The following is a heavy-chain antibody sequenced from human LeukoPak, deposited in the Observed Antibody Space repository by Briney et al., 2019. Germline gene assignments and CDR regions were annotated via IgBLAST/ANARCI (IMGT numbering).Heavy chain of an antibody. CDR3: ARITNGWSFDY. Sequence: SETLSPTCTVSGGSISSSTYYWGWIRQPPGKGLEWIGSIYYSGSAYYNPSLKSRITISVDTSKNQFSLKLSSVTAADTAVYYCARITNGWSFDYWGQGTLVTVSS. CDR1: GGSISSSTYY. D-gene: IGHD6-19*01. CDR2: IYYSGSA. J-gene: IGHJ4*02. V-gene: IGHV4-39*07.